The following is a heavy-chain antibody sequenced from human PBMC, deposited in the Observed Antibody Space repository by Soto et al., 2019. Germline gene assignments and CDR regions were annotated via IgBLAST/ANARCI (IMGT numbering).Heavy chain of an antibody. CDR2: ISAYNGNT. D-gene: IGHD6-19*01. Sequence: GASVKVSCKASGYSFTNNGISWVRQAPGQGLEWMGWISAYNGNTNYVKKFQGRVTMTTDTSTSTASMELRSLRSDDTAVYYCARVSYSGNWFVHSVAGPNWFDPWGQETLVTVSS. V-gene: IGHV1-18*01. CDR1: GYSFTNNG. CDR3: ARVSYSGNWFVHSVAGPNWFDP. J-gene: IGHJ5*02.